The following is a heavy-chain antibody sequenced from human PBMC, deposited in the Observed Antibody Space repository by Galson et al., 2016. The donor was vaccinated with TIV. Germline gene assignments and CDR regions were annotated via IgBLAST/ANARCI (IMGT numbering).Heavy chain of an antibody. V-gene: IGHV2-5*01. Sequence: PALVKPTQTLTVTCTFSGFSLSNSGVGVGWIRQPPGKALEWLALIYWNDDKHYSPSLTTRLTITKDTSKNQVVLTMTNMHPVDTATYYCAHRREYAWDYRTPLAMDVWGQGTTVTVSS. CDR2: IYWNDDK. CDR3: AHRREYAWDYRTPLAMDV. J-gene: IGHJ6*02. CDR1: GFSLSNSGVG. D-gene: IGHD2-2*01.